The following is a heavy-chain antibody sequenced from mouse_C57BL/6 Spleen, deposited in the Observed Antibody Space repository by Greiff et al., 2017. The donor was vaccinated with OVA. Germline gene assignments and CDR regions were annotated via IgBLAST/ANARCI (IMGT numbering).Heavy chain of an antibody. D-gene: IGHD6-1*01. CDR3: TGEEAAPMDY. V-gene: IGHV6-3*01. CDR1: GFTFSNYW. CDR2: IRLKSDNYAT. Sequence: VKVEESGGGLVQPGGSMKLSCVASGFTFSNYWMNWVRPSPEKGLEWVAQIRLKSDNYATHYSESVTGRFTIQRDDSKSSVYLQMNNLRAEDTGIYYCTGEEAAPMDYWGQGTTLTVSS. J-gene: IGHJ2*01.